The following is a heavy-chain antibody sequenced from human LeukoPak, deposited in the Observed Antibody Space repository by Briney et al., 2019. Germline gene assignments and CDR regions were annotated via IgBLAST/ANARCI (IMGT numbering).Heavy chain of an antibody. CDR1: GFTFSSYS. J-gene: IGHJ4*02. CDR3: ARVRGRCSGDSCYSDY. Sequence: PGGSLRLSCAASGFTFSSYSMNWVRQTPGKGLEWVAIIWSDGSNKYYADSVKGRFTISRDDSKNTVYLQMNSLRADDTAVYYCARVRGRCSGDSCYSDYWGQGTLVTVRS. CDR2: IWSDGSNK. V-gene: IGHV3-33*08. D-gene: IGHD2-15*01.